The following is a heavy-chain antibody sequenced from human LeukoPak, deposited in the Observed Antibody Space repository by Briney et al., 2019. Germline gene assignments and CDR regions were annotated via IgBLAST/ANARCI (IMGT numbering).Heavy chain of an antibody. CDR3: AKYGAWGLWFGEPTTNFDS. V-gene: IGHV3-23*01. CDR2: ISASGGST. J-gene: IGHJ4*02. D-gene: IGHD3-10*01. Sequence: GGSLRLSCAASGFTFSSYGMSWVRQAPGKGLEGVSAISASGGSTYYADSVKGRFTISRDNSKNTLYLQMNSLRAEDTAVYYCAKYGAWGLWFGEPTTNFDSWGQGTLVTVSS. CDR1: GFTFSSYG.